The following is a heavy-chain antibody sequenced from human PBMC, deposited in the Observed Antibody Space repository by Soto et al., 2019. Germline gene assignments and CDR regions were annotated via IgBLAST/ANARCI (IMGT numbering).Heavy chain of an antibody. CDR1: GFTFSGYA. Sequence: PGGSLRLSCAASGFTFSGYAMSCVRQAPGKGREWVSAISGSGGSTYYADSVKGRLTISRDNSKKTLYLQMNSLRAEDTAAYYCAKEAATXYYWMEVWGQGSTVTVSS. CDR3: AKEAATXYYWMEV. V-gene: IGHV3-23*01. J-gene: IGHJ6*02. CDR2: ISGSGGST.